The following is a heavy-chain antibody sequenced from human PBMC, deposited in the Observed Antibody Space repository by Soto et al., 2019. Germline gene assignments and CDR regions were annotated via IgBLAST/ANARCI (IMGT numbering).Heavy chain of an antibody. D-gene: IGHD1-26*01. V-gene: IGHV3-49*03. CDR2: IRSKAYGGTT. CDR3: TSDYYPSWFDP. J-gene: IGHJ5*02. CDR1: GFTFGDYA. Sequence: GGSLRLSCTASGFTFGDYAMSWFRQAPGKGLEWVGFIRSKAYGGTTEYAASVKGRFTISRDDSKSIAYLQMTSLKTEDTAVYYCTSDYYPSWFDPWGQGTLVTVSS.